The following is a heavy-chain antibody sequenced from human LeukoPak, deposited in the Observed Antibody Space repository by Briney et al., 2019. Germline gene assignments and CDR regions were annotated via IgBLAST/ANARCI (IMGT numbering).Heavy chain of an antibody. Sequence: PGRSLRLSCAASGFTLSSYGMHWVRQAPAKGLEWVAVISYDGSNKYYADSVKGRFTISRDNSKNTLYLQRNSLRAEDTAVYYCAKTKRYSGSYFDYWGQGTLVSVSS. CDR1: GFTLSSYG. V-gene: IGHV3-30*18. CDR3: AKTKRYSGSYFDY. CDR2: ISYDGSNK. J-gene: IGHJ4*02. D-gene: IGHD1-26*01.